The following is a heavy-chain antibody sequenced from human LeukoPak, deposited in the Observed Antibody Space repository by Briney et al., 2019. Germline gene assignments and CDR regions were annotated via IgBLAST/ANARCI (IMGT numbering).Heavy chain of an antibody. CDR3: ARAIRSQLLKGYFDY. CDR1: GFTVSSNY. Sequence: GGSLRLSCAASGFTVSSNYMSWVRQAPGKGLEWVSTIYVGGSAYYADFLKGRFTISRDNSKNTVYLQMNSLRAEDTAVYYCARAIRSQLLKGYFDYWGQGTLVTVSS. V-gene: IGHV3-53*01. CDR2: IYVGGSA. D-gene: IGHD2-2*01. J-gene: IGHJ4*02.